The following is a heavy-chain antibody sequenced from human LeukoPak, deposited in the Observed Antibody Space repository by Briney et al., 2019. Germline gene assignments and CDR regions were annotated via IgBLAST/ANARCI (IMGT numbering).Heavy chain of an antibody. CDR2: IYHSGST. J-gene: IGHJ5*02. Sequence: SETLSLACAVSGGSISSGGYSWSWIRQPPGKGLEWIGYIYHSGSTYYNPSLKSRVTISVDRSKNQFSLKLSSVTAADTAVYYCARGLYWFDPWGQGTLVTFSS. V-gene: IGHV4-30-2*01. CDR1: GGSISSGGYS. CDR3: ARGLYWFDP.